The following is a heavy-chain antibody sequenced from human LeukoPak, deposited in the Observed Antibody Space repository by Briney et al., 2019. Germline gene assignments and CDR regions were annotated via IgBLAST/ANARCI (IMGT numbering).Heavy chain of an antibody. Sequence: GGSLRLSCAASGFTFSSYGMHWVRQAPGKGLEWVAFIRYDGSNKYYADSVKGRFTISRDSSKNTLYLQMNSLRPEDTAVYYCARGGKIALAGTRSSQYFQHWGQGTLVTVSS. CDR3: ARGGKIALAGTRSSQYFQH. CDR1: GFTFSSYG. D-gene: IGHD6-19*01. J-gene: IGHJ1*01. CDR2: IRYDGSNK. V-gene: IGHV3-30*02.